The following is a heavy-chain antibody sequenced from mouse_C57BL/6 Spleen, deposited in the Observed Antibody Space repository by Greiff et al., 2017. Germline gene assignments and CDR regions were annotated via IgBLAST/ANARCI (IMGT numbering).Heavy chain of an antibody. CDR2: IYPGSGST. CDR1: GYTFTSYW. V-gene: IGHV1-55*01. D-gene: IGHD1-1*01. CDR3: ARSSYGSSYRGLFDY. J-gene: IGHJ2*01. Sequence: VKLQQPGAELVKPGASVKMSCKASGYTFTSYWITWVKQRPGQGLEWIGDIYPGSGSTNYNEKFKSKATLTVDTSSSTAYMQLSSLTSEDSAVYYCARSSYGSSYRGLFDYWGQGTTLTVSS.